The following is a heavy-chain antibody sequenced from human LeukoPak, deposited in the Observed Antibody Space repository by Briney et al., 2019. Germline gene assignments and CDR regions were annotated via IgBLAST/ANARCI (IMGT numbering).Heavy chain of an antibody. Sequence: SETLSLTCTVSGGSISSSSYYWGWIRQPPGKGLEWIGSIYYSGSTYYNPSLKSRVTISVDTSKNQFSLKLNSVTAADTAVYYCARVWTDSGSYYDDRGAFDYWGQGTLVTVSS. J-gene: IGHJ4*02. V-gene: IGHV4-39*07. CDR2: IYYSGST. CDR1: GGSISSSSYY. D-gene: IGHD1-26*01. CDR3: ARVWTDSGSYYDDRGAFDY.